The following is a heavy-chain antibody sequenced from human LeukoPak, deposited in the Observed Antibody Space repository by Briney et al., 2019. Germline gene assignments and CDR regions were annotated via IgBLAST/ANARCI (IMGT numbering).Heavy chain of an antibody. Sequence: SQTLSLTCTVSGGSISSGGYYWSWIRQHPGKCLEWIGYIYYSGSTYYIPSLKSRVTISVDTSTNQFSLKLSSVTAADTAAYYCARGRWELLVEPFYYWGQGTLVTVSS. CDR3: ARGRWELLVEPFYY. D-gene: IGHD1-26*01. CDR2: IYYSGST. CDR1: GGSISSGGYY. V-gene: IGHV4-31*03. J-gene: IGHJ4*02.